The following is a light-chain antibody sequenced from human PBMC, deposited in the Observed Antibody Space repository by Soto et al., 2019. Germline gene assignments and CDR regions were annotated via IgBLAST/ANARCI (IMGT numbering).Light chain of an antibody. Sequence: EIVLTQSPGTLSLSPGERATLSCRASQSVTSSYFAWYQQKPGQAPRLLIYGASSRATGIPDTFSGGGSGTDFTLTISRLEPEDSALYYCQQYGSSPWTFGQGTKVEIK. CDR1: QSVTSSY. CDR3: QQYGSSPWT. CDR2: GAS. V-gene: IGKV3-20*01. J-gene: IGKJ1*01.